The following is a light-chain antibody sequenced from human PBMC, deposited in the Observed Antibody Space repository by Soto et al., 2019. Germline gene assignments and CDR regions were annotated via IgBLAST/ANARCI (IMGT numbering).Light chain of an antibody. CDR2: AAS. CDR3: QKYNNAPYT. V-gene: IGKV1-27*01. Sequence: DIPMTQSPSSLSASVGDRVTITCRASQGISNYLAWYQQKPGKVPKLLIYAASTLQSGVPSRFSGSGSGTDCTITSSSLQPDDVATYYGQKYNNAPYTCGPGTKVDI. J-gene: IGKJ3*01. CDR1: QGISNY.